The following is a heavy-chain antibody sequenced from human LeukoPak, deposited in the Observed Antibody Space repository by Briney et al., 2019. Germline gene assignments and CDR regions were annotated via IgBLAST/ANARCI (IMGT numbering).Heavy chain of an antibody. CDR2: ISAYNGNT. V-gene: IGHV1-18*01. J-gene: IGHJ5*02. D-gene: IGHD3-9*01. CDR3: AREGNGLGYFDWYIPHPHNNWFEP. CDR1: GYTFTSYG. Sequence: ASVKVSCKASGYTFTSYGISWVRQAPGQGLEWMGWISAYNGNTNYAQKLQGRVTMTTDTSTSTAYMELRSLRSDDTAVYYCAREGNGLGYFDWYIPHPHNNWFEPWGQGTLVTVSS.